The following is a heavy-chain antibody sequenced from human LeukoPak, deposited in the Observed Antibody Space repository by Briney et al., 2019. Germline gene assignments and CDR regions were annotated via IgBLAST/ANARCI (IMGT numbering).Heavy chain of an antibody. D-gene: IGHD6-19*01. CDR2: IGFGDDSA. CDR1: GFTFNNYA. J-gene: IGHJ4*02. CDR3: ARDAARYGSGWYYDF. Sequence: GGSLRLSCAASGFTFNNYAMSWVRQAPGKGLEWVSTIGFGDDSAYYADSVKGRFTISRDNSRNTLYLQMNSLRAEDTAVYYCARDAARYGSGWYYDFWGQGTLVTVSS. V-gene: IGHV3-23*01.